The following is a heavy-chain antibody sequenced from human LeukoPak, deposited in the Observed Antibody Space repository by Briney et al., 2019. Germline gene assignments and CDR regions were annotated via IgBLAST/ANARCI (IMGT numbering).Heavy chain of an antibody. CDR3: ARTPGYSSSFSY. Sequence: SETLSLTCAVYGGSFSGYYWSWIRQPPGKGLEWIGEINHSGSTNYNPSLKSRVTISVDTSKNQFSLKLSPVTAADTAVYYCARTPGYSSSFSYWGQGTLVTVSS. CDR2: INHSGST. J-gene: IGHJ4*02. D-gene: IGHD6-13*01. CDR1: GGSFSGYY. V-gene: IGHV4-34*01.